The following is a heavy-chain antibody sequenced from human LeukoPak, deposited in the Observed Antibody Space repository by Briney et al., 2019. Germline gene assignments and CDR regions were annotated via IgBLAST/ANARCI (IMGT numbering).Heavy chain of an antibody. J-gene: IGHJ4*02. CDR1: GYTFSAFY. CDR2: ISAYNGNT. V-gene: IGHV1-18*01. Sequence: ASVKVSCKTSGYTFSAFYMHWVRQAPGQGPEWMGWISAYNGNTNYAQKLQGRVTMTTDTSTSTAYMELSSLRSEDTAVYYCARGAVSGDYFDYWGQGTLVTVSS. CDR3: ARGAVSGDYFDY. D-gene: IGHD3-10*01.